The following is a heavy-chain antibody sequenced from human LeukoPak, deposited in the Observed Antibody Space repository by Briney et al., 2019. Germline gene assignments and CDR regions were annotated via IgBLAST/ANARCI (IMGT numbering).Heavy chain of an antibody. CDR1: GYTFTSYD. CDR2: MNPNSGNT. CDR3: ARGGRFRRAGNYYDRSGYPSNWFDP. J-gene: IGHJ5*02. Sequence: GASVKVSCKASGYTFTSYDINWVRQATRQGLEWMGWMNPNSGNTGYAQKFQGRVTMTRNTSISTAYMELSSLRSEDTAVYYCARGGRFRRAGNYYDRSGYPSNWFDPWGQGTLVTVSS. D-gene: IGHD3-22*01. V-gene: IGHV1-8*01.